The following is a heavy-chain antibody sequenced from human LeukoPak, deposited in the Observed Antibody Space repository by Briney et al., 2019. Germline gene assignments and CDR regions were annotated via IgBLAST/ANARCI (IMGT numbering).Heavy chain of an antibody. D-gene: IGHD5-18*01. CDR1: GGSISSYY. CDR2: INHSGST. J-gene: IGHJ4*02. V-gene: IGHV4-34*01. Sequence: SETLSLTCTVSGGSISSYYWSWIRQPPGKGLEWIGEINHSGSTNYNPSLKSRVTISVDTSKNQFSLKLSSVTAADTAVYYCARGLGYSYGYAPSDYWGQGTLVTVSS. CDR3: ARGLGYSYGYAPSDY.